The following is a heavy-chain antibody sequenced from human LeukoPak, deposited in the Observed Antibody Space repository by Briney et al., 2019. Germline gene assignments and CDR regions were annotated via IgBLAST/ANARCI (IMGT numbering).Heavy chain of an antibody. CDR1: GFTFDDYA. CDR2: ISWNSGSI. Sequence: PGRSLRLSCAASGFTFDDYAMHWVRQAPGKGLEWVSGISWNSGSIGYADSVKGRFTISRDNAKNSLYLQMNSLRAEDTASYYCAKDLAGIAAAGTDYWGQGTLVTVSS. V-gene: IGHV3-9*01. J-gene: IGHJ4*02. D-gene: IGHD6-13*01. CDR3: AKDLAGIAAAGTDY.